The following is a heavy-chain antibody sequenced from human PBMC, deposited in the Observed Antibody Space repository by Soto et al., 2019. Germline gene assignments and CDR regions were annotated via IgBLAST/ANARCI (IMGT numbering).Heavy chain of an antibody. V-gene: IGHV3-23*01. CDR1: GFTFSSYA. Sequence: PGGSLRLSCAVSGFTFSSYAMGWVRQAPGKGLEWVSAISGSGGSTYYADSVKGRFTISRDNSKNTLYLQMNSLRAEDTAVYYCAKVFIAAAGYFDYWGQGTLVTVSS. J-gene: IGHJ4*02. D-gene: IGHD6-13*01. CDR2: ISGSGGST. CDR3: AKVFIAAAGYFDY.